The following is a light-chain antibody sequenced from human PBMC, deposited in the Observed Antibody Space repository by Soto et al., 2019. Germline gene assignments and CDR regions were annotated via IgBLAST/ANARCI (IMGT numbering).Light chain of an antibody. J-gene: IGKJ5*01. V-gene: IGKV3-15*01. CDR3: QQYNNWPDT. Sequence: VMTQSPATLSVYPGERATLSCRASQSVSSNLAWYQQKPGQAPRLLIYGASTRATGIPARFSGSGSGTEFTLTISSLQSEDFAVYYCQQYNNWPDTFGQRRLLEI. CDR2: GAS. CDR1: QSVSSN.